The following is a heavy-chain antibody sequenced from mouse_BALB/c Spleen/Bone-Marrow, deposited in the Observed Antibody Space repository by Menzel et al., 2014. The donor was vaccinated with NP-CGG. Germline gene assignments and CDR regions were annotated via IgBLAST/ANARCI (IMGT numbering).Heavy chain of an antibody. Sequence: VQLQQSGAELVKPGASVKLSCTASGFNIKDTYMHWVKQRPEQGLEWIGRIDPANGNTKYDPKFQGKATITADTSSNTAYLQPSSLTSEDTAVYYCARRGYYGNYYYAMDYWGQGTSVTVSS. V-gene: IGHV14-3*02. D-gene: IGHD2-1*01. CDR3: ARRGYYGNYYYAMDY. CDR2: IDPANGNT. J-gene: IGHJ4*01. CDR1: GFNIKDTY.